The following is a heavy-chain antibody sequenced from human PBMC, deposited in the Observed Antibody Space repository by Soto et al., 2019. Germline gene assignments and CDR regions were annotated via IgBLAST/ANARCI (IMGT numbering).Heavy chain of an antibody. J-gene: IGHJ4*02. CDR2: IKSKTDGGTT. CDR1: GFTVSNAW. CDR3: TRYSYGASEY. D-gene: IGHD5-18*01. V-gene: IGHV3-15*01. Sequence: EVQLAESGGGLVKPGGSLRLSCAASGFTVSNAWMSWVRQAPGKGLEWVGRIKSKTDGGTTEYDAPVKGRFTISRDDSKNTLYLQMNSLKTEDTAVYYCTRYSYGASEYWGQGTLVTVSS.